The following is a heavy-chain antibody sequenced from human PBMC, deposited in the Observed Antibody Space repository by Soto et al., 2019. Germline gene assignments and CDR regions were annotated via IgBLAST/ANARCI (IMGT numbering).Heavy chain of an antibody. CDR2: IYYSGST. D-gene: IGHD5-12*01. CDR3: ARRRTYSGYSSAFDY. CDR1: GGSISSGGYY. Sequence: PSETLSLTCTVSGGSISSGGYYWSWIRQPPGKGLEWVAYIYYSGSTNYNPSLKSRVTISVDTSKNQFSLKLSSVTAADTAVYYCARRRTYSGYSSAFDYWGQGTLVTVSS. V-gene: IGHV4-61*08. J-gene: IGHJ4*02.